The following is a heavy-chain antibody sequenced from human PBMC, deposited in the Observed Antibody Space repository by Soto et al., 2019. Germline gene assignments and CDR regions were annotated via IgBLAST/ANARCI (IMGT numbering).Heavy chain of an antibody. V-gene: IGHV4-31*03. J-gene: IGHJ3*02. CDR3: AREVISPATSDAFDI. CDR2: IYHTGAA. CDR1: GGSLSSDNFF. Sequence: SETLSLTCTVSGGSLSSDNFFWSWVRQHPETGLEWVGYIYHTGAAYYNPSLKSRLTISLDTSKNRFSLSLISVTAADTAVYYCAREVISPATSDAFDIWGQGTMVTVS. D-gene: IGHD1-26*01.